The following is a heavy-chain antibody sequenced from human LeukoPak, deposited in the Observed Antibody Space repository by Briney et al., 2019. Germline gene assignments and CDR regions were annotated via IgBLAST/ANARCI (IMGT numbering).Heavy chain of an antibody. Sequence: GGSLRLSCAASGFTFDDYSMNWVRQAPGKGLEWVSSISSSSSYIYYADSVKGRFTISRDNAKNSLYLQMNSLRAEDTAVYYCARDIQGAFDIWGQGTMVTVSS. CDR3: ARDIQGAFDI. V-gene: IGHV3-21*01. J-gene: IGHJ3*02. CDR2: ISSSSSYI. D-gene: IGHD5-18*01. CDR1: GFTFDDYS.